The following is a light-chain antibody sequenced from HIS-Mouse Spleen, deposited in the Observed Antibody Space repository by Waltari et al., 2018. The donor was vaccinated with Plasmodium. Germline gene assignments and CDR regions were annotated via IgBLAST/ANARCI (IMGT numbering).Light chain of an antibody. CDR3: QAWDSSTVV. Sequence: SYELTQPPSVSVSPGQTASITCSGDQLGDKYACCYRQKPGQSPVLVIYKDSKRPSGIPERFSGSNSGNTATLTISGTQAMDEADYYCQAWDSSTVVFGGGTKLTVL. V-gene: IGLV3-1*01. CDR1: QLGDKY. J-gene: IGLJ2*01. CDR2: KDS.